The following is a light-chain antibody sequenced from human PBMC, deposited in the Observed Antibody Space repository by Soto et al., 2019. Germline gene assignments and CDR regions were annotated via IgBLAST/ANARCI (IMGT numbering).Light chain of an antibody. CDR3: QQRSSWPRT. CDR2: DAY. J-gene: IGKJ1*01. V-gene: IGKV3-11*01. CDR1: QSVSSF. Sequence: EMVLTQSPATLSVSPGERATLSCRASQSVSSFLAWYQQKPCQAPRLLIYDAYNRATGIPARFSGSGSGTDFPLHISSLEPEDFAIYYCQQRSSWPRTLGQGTKVHI.